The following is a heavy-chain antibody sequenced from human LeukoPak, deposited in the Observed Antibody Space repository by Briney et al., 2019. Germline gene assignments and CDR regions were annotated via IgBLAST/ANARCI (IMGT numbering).Heavy chain of an antibody. CDR2: ISSSSSYI. D-gene: IGHD4-11*01. CDR3: ARDGMTTPAFDY. J-gene: IGHJ4*02. V-gene: IGHV3-21*01. CDR1: GFTFSSYS. Sequence: GGSLRLSCAASGFTFSSYSMNWVRQAPGKGLEWVSSISSSSSYIYYADSVKGRFTISRDNAKNSLYLQMNSLRAEDTAVYYCARDGMTTPAFDYWGQGNLVTVSS.